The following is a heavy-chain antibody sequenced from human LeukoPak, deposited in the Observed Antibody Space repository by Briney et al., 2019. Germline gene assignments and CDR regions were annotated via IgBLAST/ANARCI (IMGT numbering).Heavy chain of an antibody. V-gene: IGHV3-48*02. CDR3: AGRGNTYGFDY. D-gene: IGHD5-18*01. CDR2: ITYSSSTI. Sequence: GGSPRLSCTASGFTFSNYRMNWVRQAPGKGLEWVSSITYSSSTIYYADSVKGRFTISRDNAKNSLYLQMYSLRDEDTAVYYCAGRGNTYGFDYWGQGILVTVSS. J-gene: IGHJ4*02. CDR1: GFTFSNYR.